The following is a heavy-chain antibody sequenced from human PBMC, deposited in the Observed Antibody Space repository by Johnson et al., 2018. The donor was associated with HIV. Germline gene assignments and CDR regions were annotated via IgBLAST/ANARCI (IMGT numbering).Heavy chain of an antibody. V-gene: IGHV3-13*01. CDR1: GFTFSSYA. J-gene: IGHJ3*02. D-gene: IGHD4-11*01. CDR2: IFSAGET. CDR3: VREADRDYRDAFDI. Sequence: VQLVESGGGLVQPGGSLRLSCAASGFTFSSYAMSWVRQVRGKGLEWVAGIFSAGETYYPGSVKGRFTISRENAHNSLFLQMNSLRGEDTAVYYCVREADRDYRDAFDIWGQGTMVTVSS.